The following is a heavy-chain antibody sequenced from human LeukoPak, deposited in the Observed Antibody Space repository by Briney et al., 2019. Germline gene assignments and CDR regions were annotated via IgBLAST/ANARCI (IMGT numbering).Heavy chain of an antibody. CDR3: AKPPPSIGSSWHFDY. Sequence: GGSLRLSCAASGFTFSSYGMHWVRQAPGKGLEWVAFIRYDGSNKYYADSVKGRFTISRDNSKNTLYLQMNSLRAEDTAVYYCAKPPPSIGSSWHFDYWGQGTLVTVSS. V-gene: IGHV3-30*02. D-gene: IGHD6-13*01. J-gene: IGHJ4*02. CDR1: GFTFSSYG. CDR2: IRYDGSNK.